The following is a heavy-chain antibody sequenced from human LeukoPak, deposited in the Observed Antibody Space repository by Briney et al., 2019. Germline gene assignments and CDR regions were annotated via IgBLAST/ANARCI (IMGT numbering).Heavy chain of an antibody. V-gene: IGHV1-2*02. CDR2: INPNSGGT. J-gene: IGHJ5*02. D-gene: IGHD3-10*01. CDR1: GYTFTGYY. CDR3: ARGITMVRGVIMDWFDP. Sequence: ASVKVSCKASGYTFTGYYMHWVRHAPGQGLERMGWINPNSGGTNYAQKFQGRVTMTRNTSISTAYMELSRLRSDDTAVYYCARGITMVRGVIMDWFDPWGQGTLVTVSS.